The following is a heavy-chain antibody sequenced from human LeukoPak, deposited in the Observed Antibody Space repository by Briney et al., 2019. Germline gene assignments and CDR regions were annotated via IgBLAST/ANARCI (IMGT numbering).Heavy chain of an antibody. D-gene: IGHD5-12*01. J-gene: IGHJ4*02. Sequence: GESLKISCKGSGYSFTSYWIGWVRQMPGKGLEWMGIIYPGDSDTRYSPSFQGQVTISADKSISTAYLQWSSLKASDTAMYYCARLSEGEVATIYFDYWGQGTLVTVSS. CDR3: ARLSEGEVATIYFDY. CDR2: IYPGDSDT. V-gene: IGHV5-51*01. CDR1: GYSFTSYW.